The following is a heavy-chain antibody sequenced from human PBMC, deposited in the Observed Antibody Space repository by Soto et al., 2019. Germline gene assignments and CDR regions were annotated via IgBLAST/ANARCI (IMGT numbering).Heavy chain of an antibody. J-gene: IGHJ4*01. CDR2: ISGSGRTK. D-gene: IGHD5-18*01. CDR1: GFSFSDDY. CDR3: ARAPIAMVRAGYFDY. Sequence: PGGSLRLSCAASGFSFSDDYMSWIRQAPGKGLEWISYISGSGRTKHYASSVEGRFTVSRDNGNNILYLKMDSLRAEDTAVYYCARAPIAMVRAGYFDYWGQGTLVTVSS. V-gene: IGHV3-11*01.